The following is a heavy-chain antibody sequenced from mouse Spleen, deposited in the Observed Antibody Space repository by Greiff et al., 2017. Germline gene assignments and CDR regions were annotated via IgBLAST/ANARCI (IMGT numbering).Heavy chain of an antibody. CDR3: ARGRNPYAMDY. CDR2: ISSGSSTI. CDR1: GFTFSDYG. J-gene: IGHJ4*01. Sequence: VQLKESGGGLVKPGGSLKLSCAASGFTFSDYGMHWVRQAPEKGLEWVAYISSGSSTIYYADTVKGRFTISRDNAKNTLFLQMTSLRSEDTAMYYCARGRNPYAMDYWGQGTSVTVSS. V-gene: IGHV5-17*01. D-gene: IGHD2-1*01.